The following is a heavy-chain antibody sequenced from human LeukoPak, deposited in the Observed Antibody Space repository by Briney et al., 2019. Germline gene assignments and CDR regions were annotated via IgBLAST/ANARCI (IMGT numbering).Heavy chain of an antibody. Sequence: GASLKISCKASGYSFTNYWIGWVRQMPGKGLEWMGIIYPGDSDTRYSPSFQGQVTISADKSISTAYLQWGSLKASDTAMYYCARLDLAAAGIFDYWGQGTLVTVSS. CDR1: GYSFTNYW. D-gene: IGHD6-13*01. J-gene: IGHJ4*02. CDR3: ARLDLAAAGIFDY. CDR2: IYPGDSDT. V-gene: IGHV5-51*01.